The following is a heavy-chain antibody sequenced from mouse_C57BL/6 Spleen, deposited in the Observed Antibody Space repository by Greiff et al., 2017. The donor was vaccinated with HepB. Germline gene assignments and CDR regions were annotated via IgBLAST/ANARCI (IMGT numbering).Heavy chain of an antibody. CDR1: GYTFTSYW. D-gene: IGHD3-3*01. CDR2: IYPGSGST. J-gene: IGHJ4*01. CDR3: AREDCCRAMDY. V-gene: IGHV1-55*01. Sequence: QVQLQQPGAELVKPGASVKMSCKASGYTFTSYWITWVKQRPVQGLEWIGDIYPGSGSTNYNEKFKSKATLTVDTSSSTAYMQLSSLTSEDSAVYYCAREDCCRAMDYWGQGTSVTVSS.